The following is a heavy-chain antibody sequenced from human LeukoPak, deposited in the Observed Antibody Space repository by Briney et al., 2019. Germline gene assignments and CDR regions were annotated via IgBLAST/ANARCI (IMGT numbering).Heavy chain of an antibody. CDR1: DDSISDYY. Sequence: SETLSLTCTVSDDSISDYYRGWIRQPPGKGLEWNGYFYNSGRSTYNPSLKSRVTISADTSKNHFSLKLNSVTTADTAVYYCTRGAGWLIDYWGQGILVTVSS. J-gene: IGHJ4*02. V-gene: IGHV4-59*01. CDR3: TRGAGWLIDY. CDR2: FYNSGRS. D-gene: IGHD3-16*01.